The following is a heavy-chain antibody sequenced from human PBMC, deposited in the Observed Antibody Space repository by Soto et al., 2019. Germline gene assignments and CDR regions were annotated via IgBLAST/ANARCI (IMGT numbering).Heavy chain of an antibody. D-gene: IGHD2-21*02. CDR2: IYYSGST. Sequence: SETLSLTCTVSGGSISSYYWSWIRQPPGKGLEWIGYIYYSGSTNYNPSLKSRVTISVDTSKNQFSLKLSSVTAADTAVYYCARAWYGGNSGDPGWFDPWGQGTLVTVSS. CDR1: GGSISSYY. CDR3: ARAWYGGNSGDPGWFDP. J-gene: IGHJ5*02. V-gene: IGHV4-59*01.